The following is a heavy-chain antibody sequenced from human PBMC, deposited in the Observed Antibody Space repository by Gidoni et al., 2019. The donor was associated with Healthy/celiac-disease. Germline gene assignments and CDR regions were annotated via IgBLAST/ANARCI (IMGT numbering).Heavy chain of an antibody. CDR1: GFPFSSYS. D-gene: IGHD6-13*01. CDR2: ISSSSSYI. Sequence: EVQLVESGGGLVKPGGSLRLSCAASGFPFSSYSMNWVRQAPGKGLEWVSSISSSSSYIYYADSVKGRFTISRDNAKNSLYLQMNSLRAEDTAVYYCARDPMRAAAGLFDYWGQGTLVTVSS. V-gene: IGHV3-21*01. J-gene: IGHJ4*02. CDR3: ARDPMRAAAGLFDY.